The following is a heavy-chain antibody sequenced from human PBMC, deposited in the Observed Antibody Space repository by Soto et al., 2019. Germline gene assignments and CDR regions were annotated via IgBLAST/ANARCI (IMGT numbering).Heavy chain of an antibody. Sequence: SETLSLTCTVSGGSIIGYYWSWIRQPPGQGLEWIGYIYYTGSTNYNPSLKSRGTISLDRSKNQFSLKLSSVTAADTAVYYCTRTKTGYAFDHWGQGTLVTVSS. CDR3: TRTKTGYAFDH. J-gene: IGHJ4*02. D-gene: IGHD5-12*01. V-gene: IGHV4-59*01. CDR2: IYYTGST. CDR1: GGSIIGYY.